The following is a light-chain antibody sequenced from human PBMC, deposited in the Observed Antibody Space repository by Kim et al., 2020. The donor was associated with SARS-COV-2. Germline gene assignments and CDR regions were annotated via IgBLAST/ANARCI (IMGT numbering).Light chain of an antibody. J-gene: IGKJ4*01. CDR1: QSVGSL. Sequence: LSPGERATLSCRAGQSVGSLLGWYQQRPGQAPRLLVYETSYRAPGIPARFSGSGSGTQFTLTISSLEPEDFAIYYCQQRSDWPLTFGGGTKVDIK. V-gene: IGKV3-11*01. CDR2: ETS. CDR3: QQRSDWPLT.